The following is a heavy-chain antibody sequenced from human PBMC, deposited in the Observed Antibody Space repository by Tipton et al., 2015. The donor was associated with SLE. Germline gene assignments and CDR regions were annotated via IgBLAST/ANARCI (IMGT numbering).Heavy chain of an antibody. CDR1: GGSISSSSYY. J-gene: IGHJ6*03. V-gene: IGHV4-39*01. CDR2: IYYSGST. Sequence: TLSLTCTVSGGSISSSSYYLGWIRQPPGKGLEWIGSIYYSGSTYYNPSLKSRVTISVDTSKNQFSLKLSSVTAADTAVYYCARHPSSFDYYYYYYMDVWGKGTTVTVSS. CDR3: ARHPSSFDYYYYYYMDV.